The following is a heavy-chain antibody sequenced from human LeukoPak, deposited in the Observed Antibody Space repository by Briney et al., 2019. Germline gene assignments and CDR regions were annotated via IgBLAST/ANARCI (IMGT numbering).Heavy chain of an antibody. CDR1: GFTFNSYA. Sequence: PGGCLRLSCAASGFTFNSYAMSWVRQAPGKGLEWVSAISGSGGSTYYADSVKGRLTISRDNSKNTLYLQMNSLRAEDTAVYYCAKGVYSSGWSPSDYWGQGTLVTVSS. J-gene: IGHJ4*02. CDR3: AKGVYSSGWSPSDY. D-gene: IGHD6-19*01. V-gene: IGHV3-23*01. CDR2: ISGSGGST.